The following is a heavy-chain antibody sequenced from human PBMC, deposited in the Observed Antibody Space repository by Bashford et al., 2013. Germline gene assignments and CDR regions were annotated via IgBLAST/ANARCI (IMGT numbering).Heavy chain of an antibody. CDR2: IYPGDSDT. Sequence: WVRQMPGKGLEWMGIIYPGDSDTRYSPSFQGQVTISADKSISTAYLQWSSLKASDTAMYYCARRRGWELFAFDIWGQGTMVTVSS. V-gene: IGHV5-51*01. J-gene: IGHJ3*02. CDR3: ARRRGWELFAFDI. D-gene: IGHD1-26*01.